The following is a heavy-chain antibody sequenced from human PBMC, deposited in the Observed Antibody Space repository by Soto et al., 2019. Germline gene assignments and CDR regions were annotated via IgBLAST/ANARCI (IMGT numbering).Heavy chain of an antibody. V-gene: IGHV5-51*01. Sequence: RGESLKISCKGSGYSFTSYWIGWVRQMPGKGLEWMGIIYPGDSDTRYSPSFQGQVTISADKSISTAYLQWSSLKAPDTAMYYCARRSIQGRYYYYGMDVWGQGTTVTVSS. CDR3: ARRSIQGRYYYYGMDV. CDR1: GYSFTSYW. CDR2: IYPGDSDT. J-gene: IGHJ6*02. D-gene: IGHD6-13*01.